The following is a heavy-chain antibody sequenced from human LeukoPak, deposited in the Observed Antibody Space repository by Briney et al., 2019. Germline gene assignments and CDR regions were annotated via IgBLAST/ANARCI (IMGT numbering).Heavy chain of an antibody. V-gene: IGHV3-74*01. CDR2: IKSDGSRT. CDR3: ARGRRYCGGDCSTPTPMFDY. Sequence: PGGSLRLSCAVSGFTFSSYWMHWVRQAPGKGLVWVSRIKSDGSRTDYADSVKGRFTISRDNSKNTLYLQMGSLRAEDMAVYYCARGRRYCGGDCSTPTPMFDYWGQGTLVTVSS. CDR1: GFTFSSYW. J-gene: IGHJ4*02. D-gene: IGHD2-21*02.